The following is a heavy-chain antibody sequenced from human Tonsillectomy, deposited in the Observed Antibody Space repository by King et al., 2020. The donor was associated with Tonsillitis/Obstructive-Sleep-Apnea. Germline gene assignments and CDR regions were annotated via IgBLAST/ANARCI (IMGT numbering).Heavy chain of an antibody. CDR3: ARLVVVGTPTRGPPVNWFDP. J-gene: IGHJ5*02. D-gene: IGHD2-15*01. Sequence: VQLVQSGAEVKKPGESLKISCKSSGYSFTSYWIGWVRQMPGKGLEWMGIIYPGDSDTRYSPSFQGQVTISADKSISTAYLQWSSLKASDTAMYYCARLVVVGTPTRGPPVNWFDPWGQGTLVTVSS. CDR1: GYSFTSYW. V-gene: IGHV5-51*01. CDR2: IYPGDSDT.